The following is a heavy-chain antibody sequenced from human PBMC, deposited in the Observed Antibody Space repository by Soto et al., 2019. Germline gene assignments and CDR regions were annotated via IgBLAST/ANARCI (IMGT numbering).Heavy chain of an antibody. Sequence: GESLKISCKGSGYSFTSYWIGWVRQVPGKGLEWMGIIYPGDSDTRYSPSFQGQVTISADKSISTAYLQWSSLEASDTAMYYCARTAAAGKYYYGMDVWGQGTTVTVSS. CDR2: IYPGDSDT. J-gene: IGHJ6*02. V-gene: IGHV5-51*01. CDR3: ARTAAAGKYYYGMDV. CDR1: GYSFTSYW. D-gene: IGHD6-13*01.